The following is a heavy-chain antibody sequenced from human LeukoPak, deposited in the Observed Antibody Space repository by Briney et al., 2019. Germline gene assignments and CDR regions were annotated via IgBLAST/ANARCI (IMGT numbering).Heavy chain of an antibody. CDR2: IIPIFGTA. Sequence: ASVKVSCKASGGTFSSYAISWVRQAPGQGLEWMGGIIPIFGTANYAQKFQGRVTITADKSTSTDYMELSSLRSEDTAVYYCARAAGGYCSSTSCYGAFDIWGQGTMVTVSS. J-gene: IGHJ3*02. V-gene: IGHV1-69*06. D-gene: IGHD2-2*01. CDR3: ARAAGGYCSSTSCYGAFDI. CDR1: GGTFSSYA.